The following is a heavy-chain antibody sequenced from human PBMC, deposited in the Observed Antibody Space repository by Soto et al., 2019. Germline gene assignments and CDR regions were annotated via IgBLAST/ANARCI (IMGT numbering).Heavy chain of an antibody. V-gene: IGHV3-30*18. CDR2: ISYDGSNK. D-gene: IGHD5-18*01. CDR1: GFTFSSYG. Sequence: EGSLRLSCAASGFTFSSYGMHWVRQAPGKGLEWVAVISYDGSNKYYADSVKGRFTISRDNSKNTLYLQMNSLRAEDTAVYYCAKSHPDTWIDYWGQGTLVTVSS. J-gene: IGHJ4*02. CDR3: AKSHPDTWIDY.